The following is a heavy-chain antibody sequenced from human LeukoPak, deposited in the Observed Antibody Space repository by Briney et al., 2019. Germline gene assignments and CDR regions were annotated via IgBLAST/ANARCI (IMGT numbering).Heavy chain of an antibody. CDR1: GGSFSGYY. CDR3: ARLRYYDFWSGFRKWYGMDV. Sequence: SETLSLTCAVYGGSFSGYYWSWIRQPPGKGLEWIGEINHSGSTNYNPSLKSRVTISVDTSKTQFSLQLSSVTAADAAVYYCARLRYYDFWSGFRKWYGMDVWGQGTTVTVSS. D-gene: IGHD3-3*01. J-gene: IGHJ6*02. CDR2: INHSGST. V-gene: IGHV4-34*01.